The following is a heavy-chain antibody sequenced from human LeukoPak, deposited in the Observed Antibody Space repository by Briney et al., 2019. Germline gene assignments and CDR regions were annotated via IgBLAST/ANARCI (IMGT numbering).Heavy chain of an antibody. V-gene: IGHV1-2*02. Sequence: ASVKVSCKASGYTFTGYYMHWVRRPPGQGLEWMGWINPNSGGTNYAQKFQSRVTMTRDTSISTAYMELSRLRSDDTAVYYCARDPGDWTYYFDYWGQGTLVTVSS. D-gene: IGHD3/OR15-3a*01. CDR3: ARDPGDWTYYFDY. CDR2: INPNSGGT. J-gene: IGHJ4*02. CDR1: GYTFTGYY.